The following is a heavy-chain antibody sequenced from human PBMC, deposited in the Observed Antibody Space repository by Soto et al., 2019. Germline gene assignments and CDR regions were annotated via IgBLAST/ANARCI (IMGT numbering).Heavy chain of an antibody. CDR2: ITWNGGTI. Sequence: SLRLSCAASGFAFDDYVMHWVRQPPGRGLEWVSGITWNGGTIRYVDSVKGRFTISRDNAENSLYLQMNSLRPEDTAVYYCAKGGSAALIAPSGRDNWFDPWGQGTQVTV. CDR3: AKGGSAALIAPSGRDNWFDP. CDR1: GFAFDDYV. J-gene: IGHJ5*02. D-gene: IGHD6-13*01. V-gene: IGHV3-9*01.